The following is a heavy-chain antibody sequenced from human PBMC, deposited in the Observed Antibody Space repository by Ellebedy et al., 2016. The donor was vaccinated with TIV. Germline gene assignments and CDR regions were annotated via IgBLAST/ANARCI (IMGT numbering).Heavy chain of an antibody. CDR3: ARVKLGRYGDYYWLDP. CDR2: INPSGGST. D-gene: IGHD4-17*01. J-gene: IGHJ5*02. V-gene: IGHV1-46*01. Sequence: ASVKVSCKASGYTFTSYYMHWVRQAPGQGLEWMGIINPSGGSTSYAQKFQGRVTMTRDTSTSTVYMELSSLRSEDTAVYYCARVKLGRYGDYYWLDPWGQGTLVTVSS. CDR1: GYTFTSYY.